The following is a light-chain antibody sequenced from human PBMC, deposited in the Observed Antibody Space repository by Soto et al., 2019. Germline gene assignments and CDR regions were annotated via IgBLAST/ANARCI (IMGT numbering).Light chain of an antibody. Sequence: EIVLTQSPATLSLSPGEGASLSCRASQNISTYLAWYQQRPGQVPRLLIYGVSKRAPAIPPRFSGGWSGKDFTLRVSGLETEDFATFYWQQGTNARPWTFGQRTRVELK. J-gene: IGKJ1*01. CDR3: QQGTNARPWT. V-gene: IGKV3-11*01. CDR2: GVS. CDR1: QNISTY.